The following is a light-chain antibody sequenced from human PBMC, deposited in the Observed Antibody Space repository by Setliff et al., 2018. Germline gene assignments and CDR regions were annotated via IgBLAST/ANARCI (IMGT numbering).Light chain of an antibody. Sequence: QSVLTQPPSASGSPGQSVTISCTGTGGLVGGYNYVSWYQQHPGKAPKLIIYEATKRPSGVPDRFSGSNSGNTASLTVSGLQAEDEADYYCSLYSGSNNFFFGSGTKVTVL. CDR2: EAT. V-gene: IGLV2-8*01. J-gene: IGLJ1*01. CDR1: GGLVGGYNY. CDR3: SLYSGSNNFF.